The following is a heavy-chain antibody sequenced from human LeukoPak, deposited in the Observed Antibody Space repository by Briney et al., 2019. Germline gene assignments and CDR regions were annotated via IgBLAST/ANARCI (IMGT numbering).Heavy chain of an antibody. Sequence: ASVTVSFKSSGYTFTFYYMHWVRQAPGQGRGWMGWINPNSGGTNYAQNFQGRVTMTRDTSISTAYMELSRLRSDDTAVYYCARDKSWDYWGQGTLVTVSS. CDR1: GYTFTFYY. V-gene: IGHV1-2*02. CDR2: INPNSGGT. J-gene: IGHJ4*02. CDR3: ARDKSWDY.